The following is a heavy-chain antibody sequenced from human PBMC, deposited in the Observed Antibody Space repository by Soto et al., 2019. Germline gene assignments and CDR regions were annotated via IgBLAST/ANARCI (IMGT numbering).Heavy chain of an antibody. D-gene: IGHD3-9*01. CDR3: AREDILTGYRSNWFDP. V-gene: IGHV1-2*04. CDR2: INPNSGGT. Sequence: EASVKVSCKASGYTFTGYYMHWVRQAPGQGLEWMGWINPNSGGTNYAQKFQGWVTMTRDTSISTAYMELSRLRSDDTAVYYCAREDILTGYRSNWFDPWGQGTLVTVSS. CDR1: GYTFTGYY. J-gene: IGHJ5*02.